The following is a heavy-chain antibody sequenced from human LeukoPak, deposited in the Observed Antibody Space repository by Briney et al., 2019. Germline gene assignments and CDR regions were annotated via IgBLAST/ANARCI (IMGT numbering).Heavy chain of an antibody. J-gene: IGHJ4*02. V-gene: IGHV4-61*01. CDR1: GGSVSSGNYY. D-gene: IGHD3-22*01. CDR2: IYYSGST. Sequence: PSETLSLTCSVSGGSVSSGNYYWSWIRQPPGKGLEWIGYIYYSGSTNYNPSLKSRVTISVDTSKNQFSLKLSSVTAADTAVYYCAGLVGRYSSGLYYYYFDYWGQGTLVTVSS. CDR3: AGLVGRYSSGLYYYYFDY.